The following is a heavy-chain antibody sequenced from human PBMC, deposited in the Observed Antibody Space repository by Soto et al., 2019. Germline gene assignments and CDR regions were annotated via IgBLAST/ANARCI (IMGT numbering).Heavy chain of an antibody. J-gene: IGHJ4*02. V-gene: IGHV4-34*01. D-gene: IGHD2-21*02. CDR3: ARTYGGNSFDY. Sequence: QVQLQQWGAGLLKPSETLSLTCAVYGGSFSGYYWSWIRQPPGKGLEWIGEIRHSGSTNYNPSLKXGVTISVATSKNQFSLKLSSVTAADTAVYYCARTYGGNSFDYWGQGTLVTVSS. CDR2: IRHSGST. CDR1: GGSFSGYY.